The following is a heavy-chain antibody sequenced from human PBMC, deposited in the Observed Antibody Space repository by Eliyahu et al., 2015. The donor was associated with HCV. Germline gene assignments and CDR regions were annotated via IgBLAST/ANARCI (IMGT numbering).Heavy chain of an antibody. CDR2: IYHSGSS. CDR1: GGSISSSNW. Sequence: QVQLQESGPGLVKPSGTLSLTCAVSGGSISSSNWWSWVRQPPGKGLEWIGEIYHSGSSTYNQSLKSRVTISVDKSKNQFSLKLSSVTAADTAVYYCASLEGSHDAFDIWGQGTMVTVSS. CDR3: ASLEGSHDAFDI. D-gene: IGHD3-3*01. V-gene: IGHV4-4*02. J-gene: IGHJ3*02.